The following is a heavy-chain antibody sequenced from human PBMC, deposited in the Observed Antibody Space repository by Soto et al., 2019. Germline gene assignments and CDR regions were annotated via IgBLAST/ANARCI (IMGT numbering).Heavy chain of an antibody. CDR3: ARIASTGRGWDV. J-gene: IGHJ6*02. CDR2: IKQDGSEK. V-gene: IGHV3-7*01. CDR1: GFTFSSYW. D-gene: IGHD6-13*01. Sequence: EVQLVESGGDLVQPGGSLRLSCADSGFTFSSYWMSWVRQAPVKGLEWVGNIKQDGSEKNYVDSVKGRFTISRDNAKNSLYLQMNSLRAEDTAVYYCARIASTGRGWDVWGQGTTVVVSS.